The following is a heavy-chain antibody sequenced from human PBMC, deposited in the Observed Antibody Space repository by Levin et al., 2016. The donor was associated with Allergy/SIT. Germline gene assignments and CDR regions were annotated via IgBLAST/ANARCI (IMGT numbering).Heavy chain of an antibody. J-gene: IGHJ6*04. CDR1: GGSISSSSYY. D-gene: IGHD1-20*01. CDR2: IYYSGST. Sequence: SETLSLTCTVSGGSISSSSYYWGWIRQPPGKGLEWIGSIYYSGSTYYNPSLKSRVTISVDTSKNQFSLKLSSVTAADTAVYYCARVTRWITGTPMDVWGKGTTVTVSS. V-gene: IGHV4-39*01. CDR3: ARVTRWITGTPMDV.